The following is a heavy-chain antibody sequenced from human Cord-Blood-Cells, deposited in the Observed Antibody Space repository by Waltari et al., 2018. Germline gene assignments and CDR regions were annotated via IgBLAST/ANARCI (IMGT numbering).Heavy chain of an antibody. CDR2: IYYSGST. CDR3: ARLPWGDGYEGY. D-gene: IGHD5-12*01. V-gene: IGHV4-39*01. Sequence: QLQLQESGPGLVQPLEPLSPTCTVSGGSISSSSYYWGWIRQPPGKGLEWIGSIYYSGSTYYNPSLKSRVTISVDTSKNQFSLKLSSVTAADTAVYYCARLPWGDGYEGYWGQGTLVTVSS. CDR1: GGSISSSSYY. J-gene: IGHJ4*02.